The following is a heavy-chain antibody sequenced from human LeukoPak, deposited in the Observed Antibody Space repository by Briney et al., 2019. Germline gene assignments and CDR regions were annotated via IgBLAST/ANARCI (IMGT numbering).Heavy chain of an antibody. CDR3: ARTSVQLERLGAFDI. J-gene: IGHJ3*02. CDR1: GFTFSDYY. Sequence: GGSLRLSCAASGFTFSDYYMSWIRQAPGKGLEWVSYISSSGSTIYYADSVKGRFTISRDNAKNSLYLQMNSLRAEDTAVYYCARTSVQLERLGAFDIWGQGTMVTVSS. V-gene: IGHV3-11*01. CDR2: ISSSGSTI. D-gene: IGHD1-1*01.